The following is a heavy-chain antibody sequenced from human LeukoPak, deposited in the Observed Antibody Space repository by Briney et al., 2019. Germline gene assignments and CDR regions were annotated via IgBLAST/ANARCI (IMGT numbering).Heavy chain of an antibody. CDR2: ISFDGTNN. CDR3: ARDLTGGDYYFDY. D-gene: IGHD4-17*01. CDR1: GFTFSGFA. Sequence: QAGGSLRLSCAASGFTFSGFAMHWVRQAPGKGLEWVAGISFDGTNNYYADSVKGRFTISRDNSKNTLYLQMNSLRAEDTALYYCARDLTGGDYYFDYWGQETLVTVSS. V-gene: IGHV3-30-3*01. J-gene: IGHJ4*02.